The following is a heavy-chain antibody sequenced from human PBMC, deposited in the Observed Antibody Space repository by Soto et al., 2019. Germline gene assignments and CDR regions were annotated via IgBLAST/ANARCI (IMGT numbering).Heavy chain of an antibody. CDR2: IYYSGST. D-gene: IGHD2-2*01. CDR1: GGSISSNNYY. J-gene: IGHJ4*02. Sequence: QLQLQESGPGLVKPSETLSLTCTVSGGSISSNNYYWGWIRQPPGKGLEWIATIYYSGSTYYNPSLKSRVTRSVDTSKNQFSLKLSSVTAADTAVYYCARRLYCSSASCYAGGYYFDSWGQGTLVTVSS. CDR3: ARRLYCSSASCYAGGYYFDS. V-gene: IGHV4-39*01.